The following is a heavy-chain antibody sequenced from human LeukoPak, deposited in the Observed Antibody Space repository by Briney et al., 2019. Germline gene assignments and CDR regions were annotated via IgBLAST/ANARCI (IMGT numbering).Heavy chain of an antibody. J-gene: IGHJ3*02. CDR3: ARQEVRSELDAFDI. CDR1: GGSISRYY. D-gene: IGHD1-1*01. Sequence: KPSETLSLTCTVSGGSISRYYWSWIRQPPGKGLEWIGYIYYSGSTNYNPSLKSRVTISVDTSKNQFSLNLNSVTAADTAVFYCARQEVRSELDAFDIWGQGTMVTVSS. CDR2: IYYSGST. V-gene: IGHV4-59*08.